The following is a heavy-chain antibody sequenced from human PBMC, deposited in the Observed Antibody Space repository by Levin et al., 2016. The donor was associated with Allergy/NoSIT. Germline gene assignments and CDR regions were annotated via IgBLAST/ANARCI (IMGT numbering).Heavy chain of an antibody. D-gene: IGHD1-7*01. V-gene: IGHV3-23*01. CDR2: ITSGGVYA. Sequence: WIRQPPGKGLEWVAGITSGGVYAEYANSVRGRFTVSRDNSKNIVYLQMNSLRVEDTAIYYCAKDLRITGTTRGCLDPWGQGTLVTVSS. J-gene: IGHJ5*02. CDR3: AKDLRITGTTRGCLDP.